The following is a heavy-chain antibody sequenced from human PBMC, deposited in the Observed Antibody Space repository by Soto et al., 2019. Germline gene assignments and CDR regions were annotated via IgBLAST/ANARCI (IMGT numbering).Heavy chain of an antibody. CDR3: AGDLYSSSWFDY. D-gene: IGHD6-13*01. Sequence: SETLSLTCTVSGGSISNYSWSWIRQPPGKGLEWIGYIYYSGSTNYNPSLKSRVTISVATSKNQFSLKLSSVTAADTAVYYCAGDLYSSSWFDYWGQGTLVTVSS. J-gene: IGHJ4*02. CDR2: IYYSGST. CDR1: GGSISNYS. V-gene: IGHV4-59*01.